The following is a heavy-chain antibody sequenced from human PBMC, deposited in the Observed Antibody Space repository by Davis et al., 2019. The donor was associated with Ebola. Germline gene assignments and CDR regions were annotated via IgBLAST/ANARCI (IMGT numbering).Heavy chain of an antibody. Sequence: GESLKISCKGSGYSFTSYWIGWVRQMPGKGLEWMGIIYPGDSDTRYSPSFQGQVTISADKSISTAYLQWSSLKASDTAMYYCARHPPGGCSGGSCYRRAFFDYWGQGTLVTVSS. J-gene: IGHJ4*02. CDR1: GYSFTSYW. CDR3: ARHPPGGCSGGSCYRRAFFDY. D-gene: IGHD2-15*01. CDR2: IYPGDSDT. V-gene: IGHV5-51*01.